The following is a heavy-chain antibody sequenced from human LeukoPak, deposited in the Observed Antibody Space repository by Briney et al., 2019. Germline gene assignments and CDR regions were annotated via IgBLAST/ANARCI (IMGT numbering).Heavy chain of an antibody. CDR3: ARDADPGYSSSWYGLYFDY. D-gene: IGHD6-13*01. CDR2: IRYDGSDK. CDR1: GFTFSSYG. Sequence: GGSLRLSCAASGFTFSSYGMHWVRQAPGKGLEWVAFIRYDGSDKYYADSVKGRFTISRDNSKNTLYLQMNSLRAEDTAVYYCARDADPGYSSSWYGLYFDYWGQGTLVTVSS. V-gene: IGHV3-30*02. J-gene: IGHJ4*02.